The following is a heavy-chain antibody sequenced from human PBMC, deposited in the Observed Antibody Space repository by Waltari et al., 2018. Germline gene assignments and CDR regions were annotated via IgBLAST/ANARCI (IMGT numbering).Heavy chain of an antibody. D-gene: IGHD3-22*01. CDR1: GGSIRRSGYY. CDR3: ARQSYYDESGHD. Sequence: QLELQESGPGLVKPSETLSLTCSVSGGSIRRSGYYWVWIRQPPGKGLEWIGSSYYSGTPYYTPSLNSRVTISVDTSKNQFSLTLTSVTAADTAMYFCARQSYYDESGHDWGQGTLVTVSS. J-gene: IGHJ4*02. V-gene: IGHV4-39*01. CDR2: SYYSGTP.